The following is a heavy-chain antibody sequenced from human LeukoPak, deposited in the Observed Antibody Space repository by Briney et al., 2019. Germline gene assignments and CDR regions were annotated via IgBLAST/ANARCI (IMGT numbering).Heavy chain of an antibody. CDR1: GGSISSYY. J-gene: IGHJ2*01. CDR3: ARTEGYFDL. CDR2: IYYSGST. V-gene: IGHV4-59*08. Sequence: SETLSLTCTVSGGSISSYYWSWIRQPPGKGLEWIGYIYYSGSTNYNPSLKSRVTISVDTSKNQFSLKLSSVTAADTAVYYCARTEGYFDLWGRGALVTVSS.